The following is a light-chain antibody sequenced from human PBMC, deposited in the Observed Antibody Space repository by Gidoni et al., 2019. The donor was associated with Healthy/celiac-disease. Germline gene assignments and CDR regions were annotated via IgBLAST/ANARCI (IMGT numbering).Light chain of an antibody. CDR1: QSVSSY. CDR3: QQRSNWPRT. J-gene: IGKJ1*01. V-gene: IGKV3-11*01. CDR2: DAS. Sequence: EIVLTQSPGTLSWSPGERATLSCRASQSVSSYLAWCQPKPGPAPRILIYDASNRATGIPARFSGSGSGTDFTLTISSLEPEDFSVYYCQQRSNWPRTFGQGTKVEIK.